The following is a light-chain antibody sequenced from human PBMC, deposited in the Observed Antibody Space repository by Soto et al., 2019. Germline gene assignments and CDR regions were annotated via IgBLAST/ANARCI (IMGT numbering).Light chain of an antibody. CDR1: QSVTSSY. J-gene: IGKJ4*01. V-gene: IGKV3D-20*01. CDR2: DAS. Sequence: EIVLTQSPATLSLSPGERATLSCGASQSVTSSYLGWYQKKPGLAPRLLIYDASRSATGIPDRFSGSGSGTDFTLTISSLEPEDFAVYYCQQYATTPQTFGGGTKVEIK. CDR3: QQYATTPQT.